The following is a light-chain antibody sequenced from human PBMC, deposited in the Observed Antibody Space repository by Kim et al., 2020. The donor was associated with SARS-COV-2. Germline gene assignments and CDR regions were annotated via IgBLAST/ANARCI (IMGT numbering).Light chain of an antibody. CDR2: AAS. CDR3: QQANSFPLT. V-gene: IGKV1-12*01. J-gene: IGKJ3*01. Sequence: ASLGDIFTITCRASQVISSWLAWYQQKPGKAPKLLIYAASSLQSGVPSRFSGSGSGTDFTLTISSLQPEDFATYYCQQANSFPLTFGPGTKVDIK. CDR1: QVISSW.